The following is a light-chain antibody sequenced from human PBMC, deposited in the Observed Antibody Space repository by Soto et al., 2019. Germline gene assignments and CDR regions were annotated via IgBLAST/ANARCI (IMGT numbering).Light chain of an antibody. J-gene: IGKJ2*01. Sequence: EIALAQSPGTLSLSPGERATLSCRASQSITSNSLAWYQQKPGQAPRLLIYGASSRATGIPDRFTGSGSGKDFTLTINRLEPEDFALFYCQKYGRSPYTFGQGTKLEIK. CDR3: QKYGRSPYT. CDR2: GAS. V-gene: IGKV3-20*01. CDR1: QSITSNS.